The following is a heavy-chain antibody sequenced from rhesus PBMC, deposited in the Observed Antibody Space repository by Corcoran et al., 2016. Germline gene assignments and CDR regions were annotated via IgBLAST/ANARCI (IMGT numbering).Heavy chain of an antibody. CDR3: AREGADLYSGYRPYGLDS. CDR1: GGSFSSYW. CDR2: INGNSGST. D-gene: IGHD5-24*01. Sequence: QVQLQESGPGLVKPSETLSLTCAVSGGSFSSYWWSWIRQPPGKGLEWIGEINGNSGSTNYTPSLKSRVTISKDASTNQFSLKLSSVTAAYAAVYYCAREGADLYSGYRPYGLDSWGQGVVVTVSS. V-gene: IGHV4-80*01. J-gene: IGHJ6*01.